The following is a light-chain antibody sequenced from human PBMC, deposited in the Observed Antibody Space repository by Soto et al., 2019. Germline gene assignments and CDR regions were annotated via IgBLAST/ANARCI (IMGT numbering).Light chain of an antibody. CDR1: QDISNY. J-gene: IGKJ4*01. CDR2: AAS. V-gene: IGKV1-33*01. Sequence: DIQMTQSPSSLSASVGDRVTITCQASQDISNYINWYQQKPRKAPQLLIYAASNLETEVPSRFSGSGSGTDFTLTISSLQPGDLGTYFCQQYDDLPLSFGGGTKVELK. CDR3: QQYDDLPLS.